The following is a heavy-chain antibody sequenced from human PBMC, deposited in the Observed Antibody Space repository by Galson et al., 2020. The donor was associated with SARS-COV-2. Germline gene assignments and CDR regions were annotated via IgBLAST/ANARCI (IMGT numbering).Heavy chain of an antibody. J-gene: IGHJ3*01. CDR2: LYWDDDE. CDR1: GFSLSTPDLG. CDR3: ARSGAEDAFDV. V-gene: IGHV2-5*02. Sequence: SGPTLVKPTQTLTLTCTFSGFSLSTPDLGVGWIRQPPGKALEWLALLYWDDDERYSPSLSSRLTITKDTSKNQVVLTMTNMAPVDTATYYCARSGAEDAFDVWGPGTMVTVSS.